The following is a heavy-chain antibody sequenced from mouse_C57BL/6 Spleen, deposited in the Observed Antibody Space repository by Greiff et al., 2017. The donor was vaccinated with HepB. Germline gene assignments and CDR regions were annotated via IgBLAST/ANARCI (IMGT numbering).Heavy chain of an antibody. Sequence: QVQLKQSGAELARPGASVKLSCKASGYTFTSYGISWVKQRTGQGLEWIGEIYPRSGNTYYNEKFKGKATLTADKSSSTAYMELRSLTSEDSAVYFCARFYYSNYPWAMDYWGQGTSVTVSS. J-gene: IGHJ4*01. D-gene: IGHD2-5*01. CDR1: GYTFTSYG. V-gene: IGHV1-81*01. CDR2: IYPRSGNT. CDR3: ARFYYSNYPWAMDY.